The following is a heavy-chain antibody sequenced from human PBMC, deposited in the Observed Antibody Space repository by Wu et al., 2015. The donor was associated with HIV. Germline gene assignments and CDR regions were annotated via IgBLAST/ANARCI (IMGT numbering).Heavy chain of an antibody. CDR1: GGTFRRYA. CDR2: ILPTFGTA. CDR3: ARLEWSISPQGGY. V-gene: IGHV1-69*14. Sequence: QDQLVQSGAEVKKPGSTVRLSCKTSGGTFRRYAISWVRQAPGQGLEWMGGILPTFGTADYAQKFRDRVTITADISTSTAYMELSSLRSEDTAVYYCARLEWSISPQGGYWGQGTLVIVSS. J-gene: IGHJ4*02. D-gene: IGHD3-3*01.